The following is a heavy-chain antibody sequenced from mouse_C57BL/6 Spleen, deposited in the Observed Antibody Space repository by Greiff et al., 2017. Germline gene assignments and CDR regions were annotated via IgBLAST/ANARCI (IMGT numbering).Heavy chain of an antibody. D-gene: IGHD1-1*01. V-gene: IGHV5-6*01. CDR1: GFTFSSSG. J-gene: IGHJ4*01. CDR3: ARQNYYGSSPHYYAMDY. CDR2: ISSGGSYT. Sequence: EVQLVESGGDLVKPGGSVKLSCAASGFTFSSSGMSWVRQTPDKRLEWVATISSGGSYTYYPDSVKGRFTISRDNAKNTLYLQMSSLKSEDTAMYYCARQNYYGSSPHYYAMDYWGQGTSVTVSS.